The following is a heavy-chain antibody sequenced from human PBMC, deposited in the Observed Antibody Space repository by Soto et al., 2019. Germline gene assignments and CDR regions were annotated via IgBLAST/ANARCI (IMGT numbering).Heavy chain of an antibody. CDR1: GGSISSGDYY. Sequence: SETLSLTCTVSGGSISSGDYYWSWIRQPPGKGLEWIGYIYYSGSTYYNPSLKSRVTISVDTSKNQFSLKLSSVTAADTAVYYCARSPRYGGNSMGNKIDYWGQGTLVTVSS. D-gene: IGHD2-21*02. J-gene: IGHJ4*02. CDR3: ARSPRYGGNSMGNKIDY. V-gene: IGHV4-30-4*01. CDR2: IYYSGST.